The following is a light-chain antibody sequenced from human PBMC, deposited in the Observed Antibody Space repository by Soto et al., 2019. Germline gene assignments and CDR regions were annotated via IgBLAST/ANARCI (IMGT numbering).Light chain of an antibody. J-gene: IGLJ2*01. CDR3: TSWTTSTTMI. CDR1: RSDIGAYNF. CDR2: DVN. Sequence: QSALSHPASVSGSRGQSITISCTGTRSDIGAYNFVSWYQQHPGEVPKLILYDVNVRPSGVSNRFSGSKSGNTASLTISGLQAEDEADYYCTSWTTSTTMIFGGGTKLTVL. V-gene: IGLV2-14*03.